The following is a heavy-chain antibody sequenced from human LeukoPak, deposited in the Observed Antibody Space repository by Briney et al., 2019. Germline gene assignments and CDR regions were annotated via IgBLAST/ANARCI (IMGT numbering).Heavy chain of an antibody. Sequence: TGGSLRLSCAASGFTFSSYEMNWVRQAPGKGLEWVSYISSSGSTIYYADSVKGRFTISRDNAKNSLYLQMNSLRPEDTAVYYCAKAYYDSSGYSYYFDYWGQGTLVTVSS. D-gene: IGHD3-22*01. J-gene: IGHJ4*02. CDR2: ISSSGSTI. CDR3: AKAYYDSSGYSYYFDY. CDR1: GFTFSSYE. V-gene: IGHV3-48*03.